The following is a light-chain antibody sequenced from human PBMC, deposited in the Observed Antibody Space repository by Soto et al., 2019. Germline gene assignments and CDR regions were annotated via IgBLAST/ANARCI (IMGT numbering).Light chain of an antibody. V-gene: IGLV1-44*01. CDR3: AAWDDSLNGPV. CDR1: SSNIGSNT. CDR2: SNN. Sequence: QSVLTQPPSASGTPGQRVTISCSGSSSNIGSNTVNWYQQLPGTAPKLLIYSNNQRPSGVPDRFSGSKSGPSASLAISGLQSDDEADYFCAAWDDSLNGPVFGGGTKLTVI. J-gene: IGLJ2*01.